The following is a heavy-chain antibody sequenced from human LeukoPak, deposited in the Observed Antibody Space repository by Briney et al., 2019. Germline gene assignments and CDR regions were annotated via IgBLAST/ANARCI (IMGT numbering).Heavy chain of an antibody. Sequence: SETLSLTCTVSGDSLSSGGFFCSWIRQPPGNGLEWIVYIYHGGTTFYNPSLKSRVTISVDRSKNQFSLNLRSVTAADTAVYYCARGDIVVVPAAPRGGGWFDPWGQGTLVTVSS. CDR3: ARGDIVVVPAAPRGGGWFDP. D-gene: IGHD2-2*01. CDR2: IYHGGTT. J-gene: IGHJ5*02. CDR1: GDSLSSGGFF. V-gene: IGHV4-30-2*01.